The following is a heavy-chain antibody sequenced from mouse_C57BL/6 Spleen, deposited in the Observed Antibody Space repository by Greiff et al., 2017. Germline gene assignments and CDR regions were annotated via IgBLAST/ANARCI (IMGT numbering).Heavy chain of an antibody. D-gene: IGHD1-1*01. J-gene: IGHJ1*03. CDR1: GYTFTSYW. V-gene: IGHV1-53*01. Sequence: QVQLQQPGTELVKPGASVKLSCKASGYTFTSYWMHWVKQRPGQGLEWIGNINPSNGGTNYNEKFKSKATLTVDKSSSTTYMQLSSLTSEDSAVYVCAREKSSYGSRYFDVWGTGTTVTVSS. CDR2: INPSNGGT. CDR3: AREKSSYGSRYFDV.